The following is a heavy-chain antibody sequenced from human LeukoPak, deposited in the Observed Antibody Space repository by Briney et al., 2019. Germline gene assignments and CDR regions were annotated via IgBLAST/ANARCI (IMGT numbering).Heavy chain of an antibody. J-gene: IGHJ4*02. CDR2: ISAYNGNT. D-gene: IGHD3-22*01. CDR1: GNTFTKYG. Sequence: ASVKVSCKASGNTFTKYGFSWVRQAPGQGLEWMGWISAYNGNTNYAQNFQGRVTMTIDTSTSTAYMELRSLRSDDTAVYYCAREGSGYYDTSGYYIFAYWGQGTLVTVSS. V-gene: IGHV1-18*01. CDR3: AREGSGYYDTSGYYIFAY.